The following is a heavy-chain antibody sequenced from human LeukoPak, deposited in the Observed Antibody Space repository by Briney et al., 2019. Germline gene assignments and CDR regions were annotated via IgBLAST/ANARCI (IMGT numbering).Heavy chain of an antibody. CDR3: ARQRGSGWYHPHLF. Sequence: SETLSLTCSASGGSINTRSYFWGWIRQSPGKGLEWIACMYYSGTTYYNPSLKSRVTISVDTYKSQLSLKLSSVTAADTAVYYCARQRGSGWYHPHLFWGQGILVTVSS. V-gene: IGHV4-39*01. J-gene: IGHJ4*02. CDR2: MYYSGTT. D-gene: IGHD6-19*01. CDR1: GGSINTRSYF.